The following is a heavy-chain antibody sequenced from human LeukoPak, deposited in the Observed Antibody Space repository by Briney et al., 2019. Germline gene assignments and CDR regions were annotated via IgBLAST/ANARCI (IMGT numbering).Heavy chain of an antibody. J-gene: IGHJ3*02. CDR2: ISYIGST. CDR3: ARDLVTVTKGFDI. D-gene: IGHD4-17*01. CDR1: DDSFSSHY. V-gene: IGHV4-59*11. Sequence: SKTLSLTCAVSDDSFSSHYWTWIRQPPGKGLEWIGYISYIGSTNYNPSLKSRVTISIDTSKNQFSLKLTSVTAADTAVYYCARDLVTVTKGFDIWGQGTMVSVSS.